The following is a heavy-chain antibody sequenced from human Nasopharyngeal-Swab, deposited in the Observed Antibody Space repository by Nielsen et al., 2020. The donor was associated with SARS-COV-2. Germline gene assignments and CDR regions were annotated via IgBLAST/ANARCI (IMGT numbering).Heavy chain of an antibody. V-gene: IGHV4-39*02. CDR3: ARARGFLENNRYYYGMDV. Sequence: WIRQPPGKGLEWIGSVQYSGSPYYDPADKSRLRISIDTAKNNFSLKVEYGTAADTAVYYCARARGFLENNRYYYGMDVWGQGTTVTVSS. J-gene: IGHJ6*02. CDR2: VQYSGSP.